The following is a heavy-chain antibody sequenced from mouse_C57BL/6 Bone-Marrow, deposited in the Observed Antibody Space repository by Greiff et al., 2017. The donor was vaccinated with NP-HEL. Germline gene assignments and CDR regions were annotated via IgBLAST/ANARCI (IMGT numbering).Heavy chain of an antibody. D-gene: IGHD1-1*01. CDR1: GFSLTSYG. CDR2: IWRGGST. J-gene: IGHJ4*01. CDR3: AKKPYYVSSYYAMDY. V-gene: IGHV2-5*01. Sequence: QVQLKQSGPGLVQPSQSLSITCTVSGFSLTSYGVHWVRQSPGKGLEWLGVIWRGGSTDYNAAFMSRLSITKDNSKSQVFFKMNSLQADDTAIYYCAKKPYYVSSYYAMDYWGQGTSVTVSS.